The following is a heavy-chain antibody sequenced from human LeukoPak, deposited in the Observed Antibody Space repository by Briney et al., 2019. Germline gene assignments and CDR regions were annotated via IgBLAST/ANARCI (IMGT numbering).Heavy chain of an antibody. CDR3: ARVSRWGAATGTPYSYGMDV. J-gene: IGHJ6*02. D-gene: IGHD6-13*01. CDR1: GFTFSQYS. V-gene: IGHV3-30-3*01. CDR2: ISSDGSIT. Sequence: PGGSLRLSCAASGFTFSQYSMHWVRQPPGKGLDWVAVISSDGSITSYAGSVKGRFTLSRDNAKNTLYLHMNSLRAEDTAVYYCARVSRWGAATGTPYSYGMDVWGQGTTVTVSS.